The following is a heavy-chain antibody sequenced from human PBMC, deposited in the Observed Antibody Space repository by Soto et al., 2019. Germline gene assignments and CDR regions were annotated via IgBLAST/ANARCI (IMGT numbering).Heavy chain of an antibody. J-gene: IGHJ3*02. V-gene: IGHV1-2*04. Sequence: ASVKVSCKASGYTFTGYYMHWVRQAPGQGLEWMGWINPNSGGTNYAQKFQGWVTMTRDTSISTAYMELSRLRSDDTAVYYCARGRTSTRYCSSTSCRKLDAFDIWGQGTMVTVSS. CDR1: GYTFTGYY. D-gene: IGHD2-2*01. CDR2: INPNSGGT. CDR3: ARGRTSTRYCSSTSCRKLDAFDI.